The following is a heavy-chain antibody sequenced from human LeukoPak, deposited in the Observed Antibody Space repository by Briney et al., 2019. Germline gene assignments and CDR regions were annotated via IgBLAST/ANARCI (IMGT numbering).Heavy chain of an antibody. CDR3: ARDDTAMAPNY. CDR1: GGSISSYY. J-gene: IGHJ4*02. D-gene: IGHD5-18*01. Sequence: SETLSLTCTVSGGSISSYYWSWIRQPPGKGLEWIGYIYYSGSTNYNPSLKSRVTISVDTSKNQFSLKLSSVTAADTAVYYCARDDTAMAPNYWGQGTLVTVSS. CDR2: IYYSGST. V-gene: IGHV4-59*12.